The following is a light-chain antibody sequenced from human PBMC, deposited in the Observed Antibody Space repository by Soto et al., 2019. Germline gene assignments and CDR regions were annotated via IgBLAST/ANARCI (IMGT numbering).Light chain of an antibody. CDR1: QSVSSSY. J-gene: IGKJ2*01. Sequence: EIVLTQSPGTLFLSPGERATLSCRASQSVSSSYLAWYQQKPGQAPRLLIYGASSRATGIPDRFSGSGSGTDFTLTISRLEPEDVAVYYCQQYGSSLLYTFGQGTKLEIK. CDR3: QQYGSSLLYT. V-gene: IGKV3-20*01. CDR2: GAS.